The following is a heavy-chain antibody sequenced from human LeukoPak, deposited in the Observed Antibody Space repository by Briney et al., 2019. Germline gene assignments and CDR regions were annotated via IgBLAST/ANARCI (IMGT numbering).Heavy chain of an antibody. Sequence: GGSLRLSCAASGFPFSSYGMHCVRQAPGRGLEWVAIIRYDGSNKYYADSVKGRFTISRDNSKNTLYLQMNSLRADDTAVYYCAKGLESSGHYYGFDYWGQGTLVTVSS. J-gene: IGHJ4*02. D-gene: IGHD3-22*01. CDR2: IRYDGSNK. CDR3: AKGLESSGHYYGFDY. CDR1: GFPFSSYG. V-gene: IGHV3-30*02.